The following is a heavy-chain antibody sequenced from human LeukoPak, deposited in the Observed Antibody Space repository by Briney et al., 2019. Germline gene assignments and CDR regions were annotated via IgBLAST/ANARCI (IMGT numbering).Heavy chain of an antibody. Sequence: SETLSLTCAVYGGSFSGYYWSWIRQPPGKGLGWIGEINHSGSTNYNPSLKSRVTISVDTSKNQFSLKLSSVTAADTAVYYCARGQWLRPTVDYWGQGTLVTVSS. CDR2: INHSGST. CDR3: ARGQWLRPTVDY. D-gene: IGHD5-12*01. CDR1: GGSFSGYY. V-gene: IGHV4-34*01. J-gene: IGHJ4*02.